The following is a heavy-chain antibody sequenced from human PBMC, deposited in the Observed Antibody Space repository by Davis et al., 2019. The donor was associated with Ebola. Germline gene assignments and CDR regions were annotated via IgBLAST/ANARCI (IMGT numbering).Heavy chain of an antibody. J-gene: IGHJ6*02. CDR3: ARDREYCSGGSCYSVLYYYYYGMDV. Sequence: GGSLRPSCAASGFTFSSYAMHWVRQAPGKGLEWVPVISYDGSNKYYADSVKGRFTISRDNSKNTLYLQMNSLRAEDTAVYYCARDREYCSGGSCYSVLYYYYYGMDVWGQGTTVTVSS. CDR2: ISYDGSNK. D-gene: IGHD2-15*01. V-gene: IGHV3-30-3*01. CDR1: GFTFSSYA.